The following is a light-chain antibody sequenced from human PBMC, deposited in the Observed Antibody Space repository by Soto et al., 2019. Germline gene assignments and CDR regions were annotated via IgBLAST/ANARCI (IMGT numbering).Light chain of an antibody. J-gene: IGLJ3*02. CDR2: LNSDGSH. V-gene: IGLV4-69*01. Sequence: QPVLTQSPSASASLGASVKLTCTLSIEHSMYGIAWHQQQPEKGPRFLMKLNSDGSHTKGDGLPDRFSGSSSGAERYLTISSLQSEDEADYYCQTWGAGIQVFGGGTKLTVL. CDR1: IEHSMYG. CDR3: QTWGAGIQV.